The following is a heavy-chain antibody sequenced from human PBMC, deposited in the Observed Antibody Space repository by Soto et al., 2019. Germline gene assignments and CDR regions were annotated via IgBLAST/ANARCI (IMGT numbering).Heavy chain of an antibody. V-gene: IGHV3-33*01. CDR3: ARDREDFWTFNYYYGMDV. D-gene: IGHD3-3*01. Sequence: GGSLRLSCAASGFTFSSYGMHWVRQAPGKGLEWVAVIWYDGSNKYYADSVKGRFTISRDNSKNTLYLQMNSLRAEDTAVYYCARDREDFWTFNYYYGMDVWGQGTTVTVSS. CDR1: GFTFSSYG. J-gene: IGHJ6*02. CDR2: IWYDGSNK.